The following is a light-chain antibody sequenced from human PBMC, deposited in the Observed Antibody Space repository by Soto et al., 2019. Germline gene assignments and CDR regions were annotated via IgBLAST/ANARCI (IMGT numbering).Light chain of an antibody. CDR3: QQTRSFPLT. Sequence: DIHVTQSPSSVSASVGDRVTITCRASQAITSWSAWYQQKPGRAPKLLIYSASSLQSGAPSRFTGSGSGTDFTLTITSLQPDDAAVYYCQQTRSFPLTFGGGTKVEI. V-gene: IGKV1-12*01. CDR2: SAS. CDR1: QAITSW. J-gene: IGKJ4*01.